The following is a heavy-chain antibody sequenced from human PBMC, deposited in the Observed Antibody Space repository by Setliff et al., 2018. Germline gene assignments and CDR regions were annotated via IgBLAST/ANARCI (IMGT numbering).Heavy chain of an antibody. CDR3: ARNWATAQHYYYGMDV. Sequence: GGSLRLSCAASGFTFSNYAMHWVRQAPGKGLEWVAVISYDGSTKYYTDSVKGRFTISRDNAKNSLYLQMNSLRAEDTAVYYCARNWATAQHYYYGMDVWGQGTTVTVSS. J-gene: IGHJ6*02. CDR1: GFTFSNYA. CDR2: ISYDGSTK. V-gene: IGHV3-30*04. D-gene: IGHD2-21*02.